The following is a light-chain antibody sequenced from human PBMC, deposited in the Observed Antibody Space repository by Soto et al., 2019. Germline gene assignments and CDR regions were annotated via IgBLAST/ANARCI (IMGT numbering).Light chain of an antibody. CDR1: TSDVGGYNY. J-gene: IGLJ2*01. CDR3: CSYADTYSFVV. CDR2: DVS. Sequence: QSALTQPRSVSGSPGQSVTIPCTGTTSDVGGYNYVSWHQQHPGKAPKLMIYDVSKRPSGVPDRFSRSKSGNTASLTISGLQAEDEAEYYCCSYADTYSFVVFGGGTKLTVL. V-gene: IGLV2-11*01.